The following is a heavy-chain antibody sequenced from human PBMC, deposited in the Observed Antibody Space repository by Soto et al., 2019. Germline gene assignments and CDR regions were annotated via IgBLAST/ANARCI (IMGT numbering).Heavy chain of an antibody. Sequence: ASVKVSCKASGYTFASYYMHWVRQAPGQGLEWMGIINPSGGSTSYAQKFQGRVTMTRDTSTSTVYMELSSLRSEDTAVYYCASTFRGFLEWLTPHGLDVWGQGTTVTVSS. CDR3: ASTFRGFLEWLTPHGLDV. V-gene: IGHV1-46*01. CDR2: INPSGGST. CDR1: GYTFASYY. J-gene: IGHJ6*02. D-gene: IGHD3-3*01.